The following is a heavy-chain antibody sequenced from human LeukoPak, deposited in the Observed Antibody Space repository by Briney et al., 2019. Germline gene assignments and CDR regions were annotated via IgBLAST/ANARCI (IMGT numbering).Heavy chain of an antibody. CDR1: GGTFSSYA. CDR2: IIPIFGTA. Sequence: SVKVSCKASGGTFSSYAISWVRQAPGQGLEWMGGIIPIFGTANYAQKFQGRVTITADKSTSTAYMELSSLRSEDTAVYYCARAYDYGDYVGYYFDYWGQGTLVTASS. CDR3: ARAYDYGDYVGYYFDY. D-gene: IGHD4-17*01. V-gene: IGHV1-69*06. J-gene: IGHJ4*02.